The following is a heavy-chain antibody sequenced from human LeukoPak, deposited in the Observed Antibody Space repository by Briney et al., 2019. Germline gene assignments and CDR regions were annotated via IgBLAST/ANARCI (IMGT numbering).Heavy chain of an antibody. V-gene: IGHV3-15*01. Sequence: GGSLRLSCAASGFSFTNAWMNWVRQAPGKGLEWVGRIKSAPDGGTIDYAAPVKGRFTISRDDSKNTLYLQMNSLKTEDTAVYYCVRDVPGYGPNDAFDIWGQGTMVTVSS. CDR2: IKSAPDGGTI. CDR1: GFSFTNAW. D-gene: IGHD5-18*01. J-gene: IGHJ3*02. CDR3: VRDVPGYGPNDAFDI.